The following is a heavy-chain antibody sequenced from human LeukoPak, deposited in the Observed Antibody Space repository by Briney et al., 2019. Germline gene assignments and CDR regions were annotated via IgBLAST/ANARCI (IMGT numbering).Heavy chain of an antibody. CDR1: GYTFIDYY. J-gene: IGHJ4*02. CDR2: INPKSGDT. CDR3: ARDYYGSGSFSGH. Sequence: ASVKVSCKASGYTFIDYYMHRVRQAPGQGLEWMGWINPKSGDTNYAQKFQGRVTMTGDTSITTAYMELSRLTSDDTGVYFCARDYYGSGSFSGHWGQGTLVTVSS. V-gene: IGHV1-2*02. D-gene: IGHD3-10*01.